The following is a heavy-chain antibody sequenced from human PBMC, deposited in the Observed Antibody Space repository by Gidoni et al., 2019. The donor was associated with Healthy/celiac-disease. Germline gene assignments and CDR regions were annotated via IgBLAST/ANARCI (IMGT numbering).Heavy chain of an antibody. Sequence: EVQLVASGGGLVKPGGSLRLSCAPSGFTFRSYSMNWVRQAPGKGLEWVSSISSSSSYIYYADSVKGRFTISRDNAKNSLYLQMNSLRAEDTAVYYCARENGYSYGTLYDYWGQGTLVTVSS. CDR3: ARENGYSYGTLYDY. V-gene: IGHV3-21*01. D-gene: IGHD5-18*01. J-gene: IGHJ4*02. CDR2: ISSSSSYI. CDR1: GFTFRSYS.